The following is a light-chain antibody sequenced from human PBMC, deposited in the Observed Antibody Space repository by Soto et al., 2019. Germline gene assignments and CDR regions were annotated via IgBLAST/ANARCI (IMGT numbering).Light chain of an antibody. V-gene: IGKV3-20*01. J-gene: IGKJ1*01. Sequence: EIVLTQSPGTLSFSPGERATLSCRASQSVSSSYLAWYQQKPGQAPRLLIYGASSRATGIPDRFSGSGSGTDFTVTISRREPEDFAVYYCQQSGSSTGTFGQGTKVESK. CDR2: GAS. CDR3: QQSGSSTGT. CDR1: QSVSSSY.